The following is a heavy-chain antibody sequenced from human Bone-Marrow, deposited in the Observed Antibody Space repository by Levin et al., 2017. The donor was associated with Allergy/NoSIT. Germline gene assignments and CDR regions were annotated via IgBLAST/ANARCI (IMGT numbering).Heavy chain of an antibody. D-gene: IGHD3-22*01. CDR3: ARDLPNYDSTNTENFDY. CDR1: GYIFNNYW. V-gene: IGHV5-51*01. CDR2: IYPGDSET. J-gene: IGHJ4*02. Sequence: KVSCKTSGYIFNNYWIGWVRQKPGKGLEWMGIIYPGDSETRYSPSFQGQVTVSVDRFRSTAYLQWASLKASDTAIYYCARDLPNYDSTNTENFDYWGQGTLVTVSS.